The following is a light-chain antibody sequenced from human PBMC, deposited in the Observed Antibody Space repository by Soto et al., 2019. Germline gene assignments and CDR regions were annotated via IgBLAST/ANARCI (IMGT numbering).Light chain of an antibody. J-gene: IGLJ1*01. Sequence: QSVLTQPASVSGSPGQSITISCTGTSSDVGSYNFLSWYQQHPGKAPKLMIYEVSKRPSGVSNRFSGSKSGNTASLTISGLQAEDEADYYCCSYGSGNSYVFGTGTKLTVL. CDR1: SSDVGSYNF. CDR2: EVS. CDR3: CSYGSGNSYV. V-gene: IGLV2-23*02.